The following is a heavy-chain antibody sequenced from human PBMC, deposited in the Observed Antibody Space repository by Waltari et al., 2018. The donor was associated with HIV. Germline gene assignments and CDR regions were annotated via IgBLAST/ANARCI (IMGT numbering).Heavy chain of an antibody. CDR2: INHSGST. D-gene: IGHD2-2*01. V-gene: IGHV4-34*01. CDR1: GGSFSGYY. Sequence: QVQLQQWGAGLLKPSETLSLTCAVYGGSFSGYYWSWIRQPPGKGLEWIGEINHSGSTNYNPSLKSRVTISVDTSKNQFSLKLSSVTAADTAVYYCACKPGLYCSSTSCQGWFDPWGQGTLVTVSS. J-gene: IGHJ5*02. CDR3: ACKPGLYCSSTSCQGWFDP.